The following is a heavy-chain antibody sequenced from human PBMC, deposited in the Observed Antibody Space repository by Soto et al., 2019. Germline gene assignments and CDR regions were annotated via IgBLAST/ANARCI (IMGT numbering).Heavy chain of an antibody. D-gene: IGHD3-10*01. CDR2: IIPIFGTA. Sequence: SVKVSCKASGGTFSSYAISWVRQAPGQGLEWMGGIIPIFGTANYAQKFQGRVTITADKSTSTAYMELSSLRSEDTAVYYCARDVKGSGSYGYYYYYGMDVWGQGTTVTVSS. CDR1: GGTFSSYA. CDR3: ARDVKGSGSYGYYYYYGMDV. V-gene: IGHV1-69*06. J-gene: IGHJ6*02.